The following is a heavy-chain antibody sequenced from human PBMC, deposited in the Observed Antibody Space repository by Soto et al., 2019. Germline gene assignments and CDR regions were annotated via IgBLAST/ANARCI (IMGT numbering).Heavy chain of an antibody. Sequence: ASVKVSCKASGYTFTSYGISWVRQAPGQGLEWMGWISAYNGNTNYAQKFQGRVTITADESTSTAYMELSSLRSEDTAVYYCASSPGRDYYDSSGYSEGMDVWGQGTTVTVSS. CDR1: GYTFTSYG. J-gene: IGHJ6*02. CDR2: ISAYNGNT. D-gene: IGHD3-22*01. V-gene: IGHV1-18*01. CDR3: ASSPGRDYYDSSGYSEGMDV.